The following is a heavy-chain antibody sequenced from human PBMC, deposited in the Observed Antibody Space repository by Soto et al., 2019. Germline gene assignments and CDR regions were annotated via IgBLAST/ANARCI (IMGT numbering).Heavy chain of an antibody. V-gene: IGHV1-69*08. D-gene: IGHD3-10*01. Sequence: QVQLVQSGAEVKKPGSSVKVSCKASGGTFSSYTISWVRQAPGQGLEWMGRIIPILGIANYAQKFQGRVTITADKSTSTAYMELSSLRAEDAAVYYCARDVATMVRGVMDVWGKGTTVTVSS. J-gene: IGHJ6*03. CDR2: IIPILGIA. CDR3: ARDVATMVRGVMDV. CDR1: GGTFSSYT.